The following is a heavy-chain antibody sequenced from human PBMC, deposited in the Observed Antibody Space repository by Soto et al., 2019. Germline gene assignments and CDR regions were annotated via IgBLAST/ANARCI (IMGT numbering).Heavy chain of an antibody. CDR2: IKQDGSEK. V-gene: IGHV3-7*01. CDR1: GFTFSSYW. CDR3: ARDDGKYYDFWSGYYSGPYMDV. D-gene: IGHD3-3*01. J-gene: IGHJ6*03. Sequence: GGSLRLSCAASGFTFSSYWMSWVRQAPGKGLEWVTNIKQDGSEKYYVDSVKGRFTISRDNAKNSLYLQMNSLRAEDTAVYYCARDDGKYYDFWSGYYSGPYMDVWGKGTTVTVSS.